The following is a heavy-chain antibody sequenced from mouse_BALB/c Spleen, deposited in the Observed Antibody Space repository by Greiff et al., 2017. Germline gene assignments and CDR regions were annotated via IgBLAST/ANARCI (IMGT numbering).Heavy chain of an antibody. J-gene: IGHJ2*01. V-gene: IGHV3-8*02. Sequence: EVKLVESGPSLVKPSQTLSLTCSVTGDSITSGYWNWIRKFPGNKLEYMGYISYSGSTYYNPSLKSRISITRDTSKNQYYLQLNSVTTEDTATYYCAREGKLGRGSFFDYWGQGTTLTVSS. D-gene: IGHD4-1*01. CDR3: AREGKLGRGSFFDY. CDR1: GDSITSGY. CDR2: ISYSGST.